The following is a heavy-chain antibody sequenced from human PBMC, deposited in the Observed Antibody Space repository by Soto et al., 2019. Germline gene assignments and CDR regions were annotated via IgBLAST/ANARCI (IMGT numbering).Heavy chain of an antibody. Sequence: QVQLVQSGAEVKKPGASVKVSCKASGYTFTNSDINWVRQAPGQGLEWMGWMNPDSGHAAYAQKFQGRVTLTTSTSPSKVYMEMRSLGSEDTAVYYCARKPHCSGGICYYGLDNWGQGTLVTVSS. J-gene: IGHJ4*02. D-gene: IGHD2-15*01. CDR1: GYTFTNSD. CDR3: ARKPHCSGGICYYGLDN. CDR2: MNPDSGHA. V-gene: IGHV1-8*01.